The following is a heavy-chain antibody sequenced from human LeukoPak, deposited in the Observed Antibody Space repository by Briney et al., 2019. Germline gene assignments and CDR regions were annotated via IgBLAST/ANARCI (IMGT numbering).Heavy chain of an antibody. V-gene: IGHV3-53*01. CDR1: GFTVSSNS. Sequence: GGSLRLSCVASGFTVSSNSMNWVRQAPGKRLEWVSILFSGGSALYADSVKGRFTISRDNSKNTLYLQMSSLRAEDTAVYYCARFHRGWYFDYWGQGTLVTVSS. CDR3: ARFHRGWYFDY. CDR2: LFSGGSA. J-gene: IGHJ4*02. D-gene: IGHD2-15*01.